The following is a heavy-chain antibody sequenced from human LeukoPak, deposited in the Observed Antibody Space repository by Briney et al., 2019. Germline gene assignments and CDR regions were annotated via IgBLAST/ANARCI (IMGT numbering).Heavy chain of an antibody. CDR2: IHYSGST. CDR3: AGLIRPGWFDP. J-gene: IGHJ5*02. Sequence: SETLSLTCTVSGGSISSSSYYWGWIRQPPGKGLEWIGYIHYSGSTNYNPSLKSRLTISVETSKNQFSLKLSSVTAADTAVYYCAGLIRPGWFDPWGQGTLVTVSS. CDR1: GGSISSSSYY. V-gene: IGHV4-61*05. D-gene: IGHD1-14*01.